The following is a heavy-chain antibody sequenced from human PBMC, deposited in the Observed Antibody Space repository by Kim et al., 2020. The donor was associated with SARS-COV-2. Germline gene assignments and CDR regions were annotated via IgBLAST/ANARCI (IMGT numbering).Heavy chain of an antibody. J-gene: IGHJ4*02. Sequence: SETLSLTCSVSGGSISSDSYYWGWIRQPPGKGLEWIGTIYYSGSTYYNPSLKSRVTISVDTSKNQFSLHLYSVTAADTAVYYCARLNYYDSSAFDYWGQGTLVTVSS. CDR3: ARLNYYDSSAFDY. D-gene: IGHD3-22*01. CDR1: GGSISSDSYY. V-gene: IGHV4-39*01. CDR2: IYYSGST.